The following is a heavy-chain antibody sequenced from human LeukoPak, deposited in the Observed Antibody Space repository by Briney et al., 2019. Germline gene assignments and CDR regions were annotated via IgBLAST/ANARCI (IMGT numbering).Heavy chain of an antibody. Sequence: SETLSLTCAVYGGSFSGYYWSWIRQPPGKGLEWIGEINHSGSTNYNPSLKSRVTISVDTSKNQFSLKLSSVTAADTAVYYCAREADRSGWYAGGMDVWGKGTTVAVSS. CDR3: AREADRSGWYAGGMDV. V-gene: IGHV4-34*01. J-gene: IGHJ6*03. CDR1: GGSFSGYY. D-gene: IGHD6-19*01. CDR2: INHSGST.